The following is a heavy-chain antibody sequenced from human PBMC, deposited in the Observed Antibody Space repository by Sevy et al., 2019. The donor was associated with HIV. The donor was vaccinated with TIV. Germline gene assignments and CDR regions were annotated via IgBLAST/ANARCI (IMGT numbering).Heavy chain of an antibody. J-gene: IGHJ3*02. CDR3: ARDQVAGLDAFDI. Sequence: ASVKVSCKASGYTFTGYYMHWVRQAPGQGLEWMGWINPNSGGTNYAQKFQGWVTMTRDTSISTAYMELSRLRSDDTAVYYCARDQVAGLDAFDIWGQGTVVTVSS. CDR1: GYTFTGYY. D-gene: IGHD6-19*01. CDR2: INPNSGGT. V-gene: IGHV1-2*04.